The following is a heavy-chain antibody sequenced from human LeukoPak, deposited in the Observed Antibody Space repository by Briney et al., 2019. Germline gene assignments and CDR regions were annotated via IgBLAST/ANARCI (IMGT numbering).Heavy chain of an antibody. CDR1: ADVFTNSC. V-gene: IGHV1-46*01. J-gene: IGHJ4*02. D-gene: IGHD3-3*01. CDR3: AGSRLRFLQRDY. Sequence: ASVKISFTASADVFTNSCFHWVRPTPRHGLQYLGIVDPSVAAPTYAQRFQGRVTMTRDTSMRTIYMELRSLQPEDTAVYYCAGSRLRFLQRDYWGQGTVVTVSS. CDR2: VDPSVAAP.